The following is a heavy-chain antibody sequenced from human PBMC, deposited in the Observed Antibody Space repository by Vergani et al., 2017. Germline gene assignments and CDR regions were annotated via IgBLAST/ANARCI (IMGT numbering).Heavy chain of an antibody. Sequence: EVQLVESGGGLVQPGGSPRLSCVASGFTFSSYSMNWVRQAPGKGLEWVSYISSSSGTIYYADSVKGRFTISRDNAKNSLYLQMNSLRAEDTAVYYWARDSAYYGSRNVDYWGQGTLVTGSS. V-gene: IGHV3-48*01. J-gene: IGHJ4*02. D-gene: IGHD3-10*01. CDR1: GFTFSSYS. CDR2: ISSSSGTI. CDR3: ARDSAYYGSRNVDY.